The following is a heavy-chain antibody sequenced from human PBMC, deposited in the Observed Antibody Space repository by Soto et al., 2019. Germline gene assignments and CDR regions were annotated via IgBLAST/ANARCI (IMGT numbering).Heavy chain of an antibody. CDR2: MHYSGTT. V-gene: IGHV4-31*03. CDR3: ARGPYDSVWGSYRYSAPLYFDY. Sequence: PSETLSLTSIVSGGTISNGAYYWSWIRQHPGKGLEWIVYMHYSGTTYYNPSLRSRVTISLDTSNNQFSLKLSSVTAADTAVYYGARGPYDSVWGSYRYSAPLYFDYWAQGTLVTVSS. J-gene: IGHJ4*02. CDR1: GGTISNGAYY. D-gene: IGHD3-16*02.